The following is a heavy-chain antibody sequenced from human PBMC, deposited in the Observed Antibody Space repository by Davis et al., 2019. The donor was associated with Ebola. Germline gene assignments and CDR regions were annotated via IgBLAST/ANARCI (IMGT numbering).Heavy chain of an antibody. V-gene: IGHV3-23*01. Sequence: PGGSLRLSCEASGSTFSAYAMNWVRQTPGKGLEWVSRISGSGGNAYYTDSVTGRFTISRDNSKNTLYLQMNSLRAEDTSVYYCAKKVFVRVPAAMDVWGQGTTVTVSS. D-gene: IGHD2-2*01. CDR2: ISGSGGNA. J-gene: IGHJ6*02. CDR1: GSTFSAYA. CDR3: AKKVFVRVPAAMDV.